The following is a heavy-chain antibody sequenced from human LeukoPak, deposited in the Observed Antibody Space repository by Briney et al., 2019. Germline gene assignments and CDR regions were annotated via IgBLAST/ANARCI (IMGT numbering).Heavy chain of an antibody. CDR1: GGSFSGYY. CDR3: ARDSNRLVRGVTQSHDAFDI. D-gene: IGHD3-10*01. J-gene: IGHJ3*02. CDR2: INHSGST. Sequence: PSETLSLTCAVYGGSFSGYYWSWIRQPPGKGLEWIGEINHSGSTNYNPSLKSRVTISVDTSKNQFSLKLSSVTAADTAVYYCARDSNRLVRGVTQSHDAFDIWGQGTMVTVSS. V-gene: IGHV4-34*01.